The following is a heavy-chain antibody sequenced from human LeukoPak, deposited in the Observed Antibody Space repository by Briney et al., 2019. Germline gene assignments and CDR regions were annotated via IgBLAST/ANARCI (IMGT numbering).Heavy chain of an antibody. V-gene: IGHV1-18*01. CDR2: ISAYSGNT. J-gene: IGHJ4*02. Sequence: GASVKVSCKASDYTFTRYGISWVRQAPGQGLEWMGWISAYSGNTKYAQKLQGRVTMTTDTSTNTAYMELRSLRSDDTAVYYCARSYSSSSMDYWGQGTLVTVSS. D-gene: IGHD6-6*01. CDR3: ARSYSSSSMDY. CDR1: DYTFTRYG.